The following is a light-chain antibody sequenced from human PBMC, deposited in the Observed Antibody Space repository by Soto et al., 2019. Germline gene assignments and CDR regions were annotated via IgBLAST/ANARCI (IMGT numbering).Light chain of an antibody. J-gene: IGLJ2*01. CDR2: VNS. V-gene: IGLV1-40*01. Sequence: QSVLTQPPSVSGAPGQRVTISCTGSSSNIGAASDVHWYQQLPGTAPKLLIYVNSNRPSGVPDRFSGSKSGTSASLAITGLQAEDEADYYCQSYDSGLSAVVFGGGTKLTVL. CDR1: SSNIGAASD. CDR3: QSYDSGLSAVV.